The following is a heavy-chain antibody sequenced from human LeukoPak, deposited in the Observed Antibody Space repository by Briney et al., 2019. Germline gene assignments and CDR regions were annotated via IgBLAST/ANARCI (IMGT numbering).Heavy chain of an antibody. CDR3: ARSGDYVAYYFDY. J-gene: IGHJ4*02. D-gene: IGHD4-17*01. V-gene: IGHV3-64*02. CDR1: GFTFSTYG. CDR2: ISSNGGST. Sequence: GGSLRLPCAASGFTFSTYGMHWVRQAPGKGLEYVSAISSNGGSTYYADSVKGRFTISRDNSKNTMYLQMGSLRTEDMAVYYCARSGDYVAYYFDYWGQGTLVTVSS.